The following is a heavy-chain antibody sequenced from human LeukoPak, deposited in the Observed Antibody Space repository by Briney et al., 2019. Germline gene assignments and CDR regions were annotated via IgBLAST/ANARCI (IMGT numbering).Heavy chain of an antibody. J-gene: IGHJ6*03. CDR2: INYSGSA. Sequence: SETLSLTCTVSGGSLSSYYFSWIRQSPGKGLEWIAYINYSGSASYNPSLKSRVTMSVDTSKQFSLSLSSVTAADTAVYYCANYIRNVHYYMDVWGKGTTVIVSS. D-gene: IGHD1-1*01. CDR3: ANYIRNVHYYMDV. V-gene: IGHV4-59*08. CDR1: GGSLSSYY.